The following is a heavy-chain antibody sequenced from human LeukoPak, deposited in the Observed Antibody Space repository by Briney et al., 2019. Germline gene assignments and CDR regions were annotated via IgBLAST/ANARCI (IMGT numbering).Heavy chain of an antibody. J-gene: IGHJ4*02. CDR2: IWYDGSNK. V-gene: IGHV3-33*08. Sequence: PGGSLRLSCAASGFTVSSNYMSWVRQAPGKGLEWVAVIWYDGSNKYYADSVKVRFTISRDNSKNTLYLQMNSLRAEDTAVYYCARDGIATDYYFDYWGQGTLVTVSS. CDR3: ARDGIATDYYFDY. D-gene: IGHD6-13*01. CDR1: GFTVSSNY.